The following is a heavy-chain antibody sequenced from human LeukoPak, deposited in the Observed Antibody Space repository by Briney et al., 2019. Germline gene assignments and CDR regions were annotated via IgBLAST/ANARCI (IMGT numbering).Heavy chain of an antibody. V-gene: IGHV3-23*01. Sequence: PGGSLRLSCAASGFTFSSYAMSWVRQAPGKGLEWVSAISGSGGSTYYADSVKGRFTISRDNSKNTLYLQMNSLRAEDTAVYYCAKVIAVAGISGWFDPWGQGTLVTVSS. CDR3: AKVIAVAGISGWFDP. J-gene: IGHJ5*02. CDR2: ISGSGGST. CDR1: GFTFSSYA. D-gene: IGHD6-19*01.